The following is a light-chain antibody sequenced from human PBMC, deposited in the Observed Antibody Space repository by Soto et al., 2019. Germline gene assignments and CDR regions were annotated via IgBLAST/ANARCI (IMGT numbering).Light chain of an antibody. Sequence: QSVLAQPASVSGSPGQSITISCTGTSTDVGAYNYVAWYQQHPGKAPKLIIYEVTNRPSGVSYRFSASKSGNTASLTISGLHSEDEADYYCISYPGKSASYVSGTGTKVTVL. J-gene: IGLJ1*01. V-gene: IGLV2-14*01. CDR2: EVT. CDR3: ISYPGKSASYV. CDR1: STDVGAYNY.